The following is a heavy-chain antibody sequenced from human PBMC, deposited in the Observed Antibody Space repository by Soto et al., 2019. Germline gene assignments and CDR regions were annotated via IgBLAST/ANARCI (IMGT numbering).Heavy chain of an antibody. D-gene: IGHD6-13*01. J-gene: IGHJ6*02. Sequence: GESLKISCNGSGYSFTIYWINLVLQMPGKGLEWMGIIYPGDSDTRYSPSFQGQVTISVDKSINTAYLQWGGLKASDTAVYYCARHHGSPGSYFGMDVWGRGTTVTVSS. CDR1: GYSFTIYW. V-gene: IGHV5-51*01. CDR3: ARHHGSPGSYFGMDV. CDR2: IYPGDSDT.